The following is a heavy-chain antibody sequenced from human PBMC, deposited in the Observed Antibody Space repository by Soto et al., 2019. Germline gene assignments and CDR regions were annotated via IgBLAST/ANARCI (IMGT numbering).Heavy chain of an antibody. D-gene: IGHD6-19*01. CDR3: ARMAAVAASYYFDY. CDR1: GFTFSSYS. V-gene: IGHV3-21*01. CDR2: ISSSSSYI. Sequence: GGSLSLSCAASGFTFSSYSMNWVRQAPGKGLEWVSSISSSSSYIYYADSVKGRFTISRDNAKNSLYLQMNSLRAEDTAVYYCARMAAVAASYYFDYWGQGTLVTVSS. J-gene: IGHJ4*02.